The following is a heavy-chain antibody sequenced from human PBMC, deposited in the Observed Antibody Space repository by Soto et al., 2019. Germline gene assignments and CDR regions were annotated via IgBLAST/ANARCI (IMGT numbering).Heavy chain of an antibody. CDR1: GFTFSSYS. D-gene: IGHD3-16*01. Sequence: GGSLRLSCAASGFTFSSYSMNWVRQAPGKGLEWVSSISSSSSYIYYADSVKGRFTISRDNAKNSLYLQMNSLRAEGTAVYYCARSRGSIMITFGGYSTRGMDVWGQGTTVTVSS. CDR3: ARSRGSIMITFGGYSTRGMDV. V-gene: IGHV3-21*01. CDR2: ISSSSSYI. J-gene: IGHJ6*02.